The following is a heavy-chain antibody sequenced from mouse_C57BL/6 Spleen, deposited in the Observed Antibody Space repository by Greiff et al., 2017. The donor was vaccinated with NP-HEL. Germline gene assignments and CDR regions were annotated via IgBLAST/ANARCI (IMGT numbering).Heavy chain of an antibody. Sequence: QVQLQQSGPELVKPGASVKISCKASGYAFSSSWMNWVKQRPGKGLEWIGRIYPGDGDTNYNGKFKGKATLTADKSSSTAYMQLSSLTSEDSAVYFCARSLGFYYARDYWGQGTSVTVSS. CDR3: ARSLGFYYARDY. D-gene: IGHD4-1*01. CDR1: GYAFSSSW. J-gene: IGHJ4*01. CDR2: IYPGDGDT. V-gene: IGHV1-82*01.